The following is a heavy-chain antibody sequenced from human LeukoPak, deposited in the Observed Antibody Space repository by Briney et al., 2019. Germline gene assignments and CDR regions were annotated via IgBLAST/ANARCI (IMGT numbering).Heavy chain of an antibody. CDR3: ARRGGHGGSFDY. D-gene: IGHD4-23*01. CDR1: GGSISGYY. Sequence: SETLSLTCTVAGGSISGYYWSWNRQPPGKGLEWIGYIYYSGSGSTNYNPSLKSRFTISVDTSKNQFSLKLSSVTAADTAVYYCARRGGHGGSFDYWGQGTLVTVSS. V-gene: IGHV4-59*08. CDR2: IYYSGSGST. J-gene: IGHJ4*02.